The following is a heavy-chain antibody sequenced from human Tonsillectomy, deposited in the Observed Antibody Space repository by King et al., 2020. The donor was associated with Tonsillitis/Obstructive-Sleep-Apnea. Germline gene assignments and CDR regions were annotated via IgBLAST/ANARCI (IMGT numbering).Heavy chain of an antibody. CDR1: GYIFTGYY. V-gene: IGHV1-2*06. CDR2: INPNSGVT. J-gene: IGHJ5*02. CDR3: AKPDGINWDNWFDA. Sequence: VQLVESGAEVKKPGASVKVSCKASGYIFTGYYMHWVRQAPGQGLEWMGRINPNSGVTYYSQKFQGRVTMTTDTSISPAYMELSRLTSDDTAVYYCAKPDGINWDNWFDAWGQGTLVTVSS. D-gene: IGHD1-1*01.